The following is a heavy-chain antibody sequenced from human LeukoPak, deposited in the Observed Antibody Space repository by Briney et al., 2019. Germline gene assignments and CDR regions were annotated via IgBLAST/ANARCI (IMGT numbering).Heavy chain of an antibody. Sequence: PGGSLRLSCAASGFTFSSYGMHWVRQAPGKGLEWVAVIWYDGSNKYYADSVKGRFTISRDNSKNTLYLQMNSLRAEDTAVYYCAKDRVGDTYFDYWGQGTLVTVSS. CDR3: AKDRVGDTYFDY. D-gene: IGHD1-26*01. J-gene: IGHJ4*02. CDR1: GFTFSSYG. V-gene: IGHV3-33*06. CDR2: IWYDGSNK.